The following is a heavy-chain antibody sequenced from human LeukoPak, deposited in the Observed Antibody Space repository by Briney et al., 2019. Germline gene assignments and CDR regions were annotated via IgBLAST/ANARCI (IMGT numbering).Heavy chain of an antibody. V-gene: IGHV4-59*01. CDR3: ARTQFCSRGSCYQHYFDY. J-gene: IGHJ4*02. Sequence: SETLSLTCAVSGGSISSYYWSWIRQPPGKGLEWIGYIYYSGSTNYNPSLKSRVTISVDTSKNQFSLKLSSVTAADTAVYYCARTQFCSRGSCYQHYFDYWGQGTLVTVSS. CDR1: GGSISSYY. D-gene: IGHD2-15*01. CDR2: IYYSGST.